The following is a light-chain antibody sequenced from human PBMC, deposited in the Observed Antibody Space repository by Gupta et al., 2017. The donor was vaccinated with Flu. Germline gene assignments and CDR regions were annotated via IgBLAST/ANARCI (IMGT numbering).Light chain of an antibody. CDR2: KAS. CDR3: QTDNSAPPRYT. CDR1: QDITNH. Sequence: DIPMTPSPSSLSASVGDRVTLTCRASQDITNHLAWYQQKPGKVPNLLISKASTLQSGVPSRFSGSGSGRDFTLTINSLQPEDVATYLCQTDNSAPPRYTFGQGTKLEI. V-gene: IGKV1-27*01. J-gene: IGKJ2*01.